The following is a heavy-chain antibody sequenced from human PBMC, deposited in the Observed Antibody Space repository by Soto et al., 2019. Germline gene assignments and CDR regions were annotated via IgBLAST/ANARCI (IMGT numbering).Heavy chain of an antibody. CDR1: GFPLSTYA. Sequence: KPGGSLRLSCEVSGFPLSTYAMNWVRQAPGKGLEWVSTISSSGNYVYYADSLKGRFTTSRDDDKNSLYLQANSLTAEDTAVYFCARDAYFDSWGQGTLVTVSS. CDR3: ARDAYFDS. V-gene: IGHV3-21*06. J-gene: IGHJ4*02. CDR2: ISSSGNYV.